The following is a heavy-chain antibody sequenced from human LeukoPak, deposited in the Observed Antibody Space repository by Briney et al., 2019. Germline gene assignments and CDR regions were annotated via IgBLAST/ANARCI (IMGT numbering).Heavy chain of an antibody. CDR2: IRYDGSNK. V-gene: IGHV3-30*02. D-gene: IGHD6-13*01. CDR1: GFTFSSYG. CDR3: AKERGGAAAPYYYYYMDV. J-gene: IGHJ6*03. Sequence: GGSLRLSCAASGFTFSSYGMHWVRQAPGKGLEWVAFIRYDGSNKYYADSVKGRFTISRDNSKNTLYLQTNSLRAEDTAVYYCAKERGGAAAPYYYYYMDVWGKGTTVTVSS.